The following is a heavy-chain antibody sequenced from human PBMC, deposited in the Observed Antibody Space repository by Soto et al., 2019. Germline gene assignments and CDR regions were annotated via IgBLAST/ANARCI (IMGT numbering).Heavy chain of an antibody. CDR2: ISPIDSDT. V-gene: IGHV5-51*01. Sequence: PGESLKISCKGSGFSFNSYWIGWVRQMPGKGLEWMGIISPIDSDTRYSPSFEGQVTISADNSINTAYLQWSSLKASDTGIYYCARQSYYDVLTGYLNWFDSWGRGTQVTVSS. CDR3: ARQSYYDVLTGYLNWFDS. CDR1: GFSFNSYW. J-gene: IGHJ5*01. D-gene: IGHD3-9*01.